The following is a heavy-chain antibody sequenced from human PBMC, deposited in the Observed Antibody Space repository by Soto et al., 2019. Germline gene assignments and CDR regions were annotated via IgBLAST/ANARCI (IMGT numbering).Heavy chain of an antibody. J-gene: IGHJ4*02. D-gene: IGHD2-2*01. CDR2: INPNSGGT. CDR1: GYTFTGYY. V-gene: IGHV1-2*04. CDR3: ARSGNCSSTSCYGGFDY. Sequence: GPSVKVSCKASGYTFTGYYMHWVRQAPGQGLEWMGWINPNSGGTNYAQKFQGWVTMTRDTSISTAYMELSRLRSDDTAVYYCARSGNCSSTSCYGGFDYWGQGTLVNVSS.